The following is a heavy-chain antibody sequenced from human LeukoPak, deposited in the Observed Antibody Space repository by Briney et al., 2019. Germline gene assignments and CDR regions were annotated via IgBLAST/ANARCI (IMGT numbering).Heavy chain of an antibody. D-gene: IGHD6-13*01. CDR2: IIPIFGTA. V-gene: IGHV1-69*13. Sequence: ASVKVSCKASGYTFTSYDINWVRQATGQGLEWMGGIIPIFGTANYAQKFQGRVTITADESTSTAYMELSSLRSEDTAVYYCARVSSQQQLDYWGQGTLVTVSS. CDR3: ARVSSQQQLDY. CDR1: GYTFTSYD. J-gene: IGHJ4*02.